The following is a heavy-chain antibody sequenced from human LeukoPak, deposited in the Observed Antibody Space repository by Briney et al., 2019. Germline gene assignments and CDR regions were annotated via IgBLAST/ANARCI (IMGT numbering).Heavy chain of an antibody. CDR3: ARSRAGYSSSWYEA. Sequence: GASVKVSCKASGYTFTSYGISWVRQAPGQGLEWMGWISAYNGNTNYAQKLQGRVTITTDTSTSTASMELRSLRSDDTAVYYCARSRAGYSSSWYEAWGQGTLVTVSS. J-gene: IGHJ5*02. CDR2: ISAYNGNT. CDR1: GYTFTSYG. D-gene: IGHD6-13*01. V-gene: IGHV1-18*01.